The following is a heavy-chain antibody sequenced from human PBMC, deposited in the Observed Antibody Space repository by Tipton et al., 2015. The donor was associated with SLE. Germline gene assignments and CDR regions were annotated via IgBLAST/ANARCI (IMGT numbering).Heavy chain of an antibody. Sequence: TLSLTCTVSGGSISSHYWSWIRQPPGKGLEWIGYIYYSGSTNYNPSLKSRVTISVDTSKNQFSLKLSSVTAADTAVYYCARATVESEGFDYWGQGTLVTVSS. CDR3: ARATVESEGFDY. J-gene: IGHJ4*02. CDR1: GGSISSHY. D-gene: IGHD1-1*01. V-gene: IGHV4-59*11. CDR2: IYYSGST.